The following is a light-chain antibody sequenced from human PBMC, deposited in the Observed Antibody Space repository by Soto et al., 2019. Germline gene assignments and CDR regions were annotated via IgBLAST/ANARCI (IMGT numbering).Light chain of an antibody. Sequence: QSVLAQPASMSGSPGQSITISCTGSGSDIATFNYVSWYQQYPGKAPKLLIYQVTSRASGVSHRFSGSKSGNTAALTISGLQPEDEAEYYCNSYSSTSFYVFGTGIKVTV. J-gene: IGLJ1*01. CDR1: GSDIATFNY. CDR3: NSYSSTSFYV. CDR2: QVT. V-gene: IGLV2-14*01.